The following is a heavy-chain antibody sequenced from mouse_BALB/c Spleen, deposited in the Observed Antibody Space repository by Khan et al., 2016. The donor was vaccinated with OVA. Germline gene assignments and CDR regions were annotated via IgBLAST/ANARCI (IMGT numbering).Heavy chain of an antibody. Sequence: EVKLEESGGGLVQHGGFMKLSCVASGFTFSNYRTNRVRESPEQGPEWAAEIRLEAVDYVAHYAECMKGRFTISRDDSKSSVCLQMNDLRAEGAGIYYCWILRWDQDTTDTISS. V-gene: IGHV6-6*02. J-gene: IGHJ2*01. CDR1: GFTFSNYR. CDR3: WILR. CDR2: IRLEAVDYVA.